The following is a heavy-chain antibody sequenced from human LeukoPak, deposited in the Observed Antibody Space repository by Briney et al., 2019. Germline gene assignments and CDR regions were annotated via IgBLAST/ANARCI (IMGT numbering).Heavy chain of an antibody. D-gene: IGHD3-16*01. CDR1: GGSISSSSYY. V-gene: IGHV4-61*02. J-gene: IGHJ4*02. CDR3: ARDGLYVWGSYYDY. Sequence: NASETLSLTCTVSGGSISSSSYYWSWIRQPAGKGLEWIGRIYTSGSTNYNPSLKSRVTMSVDTSKNQFSLKLSSVTAADTAVYYCARDGLYVWGSYYDYWGQGTLVTVSS. CDR2: IYTSGST.